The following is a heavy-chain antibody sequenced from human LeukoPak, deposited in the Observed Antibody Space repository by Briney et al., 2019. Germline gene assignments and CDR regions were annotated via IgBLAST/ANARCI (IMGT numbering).Heavy chain of an antibody. V-gene: IGHV3-23*01. J-gene: IGHJ4*02. CDR2: ISGSGKT. CDR1: GFSFSTYA. Sequence: GGSLRLSCAASGFSFSTYAMSWVRQAPGQGLEWVSAISGSGKTYYPDSVKGRFAISRDNSKNTLFLQMNGLRAEDTAVYYCAKERDAKGYFDYWGQGALVTVSS. CDR3: AKERDAKGYFDY.